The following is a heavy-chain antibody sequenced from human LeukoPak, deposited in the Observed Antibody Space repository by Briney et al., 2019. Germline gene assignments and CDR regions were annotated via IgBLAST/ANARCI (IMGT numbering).Heavy chain of an antibody. V-gene: IGHV4-59*12. CDR2: IYYSGST. D-gene: IGHD3-10*01. CDR3: ARRSYYYGSGRRSNWFDP. CDR1: GGSISSYY. Sequence: PSETLSLTCTVSGGSISSYYWSWIRQPPGKGLEWIGYIYYSGSTNYNPSLKSRVTISVDTSKNQFSLKLSSVTAADTAVYYCARRSYYYGSGRRSNWFDPWGQGTLVTVSS. J-gene: IGHJ5*02.